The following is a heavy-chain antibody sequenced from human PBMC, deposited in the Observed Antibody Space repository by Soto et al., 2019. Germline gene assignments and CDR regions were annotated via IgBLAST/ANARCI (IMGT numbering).Heavy chain of an antibody. J-gene: IGHJ4*02. V-gene: IGHV3-30-3*01. CDR2: ISYDGSNK. Sequence: PGGSLRLSCAASGFTFSSYAMHWVRQAPGKGLEWVAVISYDGSNKYYADSVKGRFTISRDNSKNTLYLQMNSLRAEDTAVYYCARDQTMNPRYYFDYWGQGTLVTVSS. CDR3: ARDQTMNPRYYFDY. CDR1: GFTFSSYA.